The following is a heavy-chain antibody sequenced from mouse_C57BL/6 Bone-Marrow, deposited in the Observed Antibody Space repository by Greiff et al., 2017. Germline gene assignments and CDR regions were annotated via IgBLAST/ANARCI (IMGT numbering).Heavy chain of an antibody. V-gene: IGHV5-17*01. CDR3: ARPIPYYYGSPWFAY. Sequence: EVKVVESGGGLVKPGGSLKLSCAASGFTFSDYGMHWVRQAPEKGLEWVAYISSGSSTIYYADTVKGRFTISRDNAKNTLFLQMTSLRSEDTAMYYCARPIPYYYGSPWFAYWGQGTLVTVSA. CDR2: ISSGSSTI. D-gene: IGHD1-1*01. J-gene: IGHJ3*01. CDR1: GFTFSDYG.